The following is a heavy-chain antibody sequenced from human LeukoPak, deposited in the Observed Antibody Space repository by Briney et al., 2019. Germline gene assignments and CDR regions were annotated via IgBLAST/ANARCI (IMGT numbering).Heavy chain of an antibody. D-gene: IGHD3-3*01. CDR2: ISSSGSNI. CDR3: ARENTIFGVVTGYYFDY. V-gene: IGHV3-48*03. CDR1: GFTFSSYE. Sequence: HPGGSLRLSCAASGFTFSSYEMTWVRQAPGKGLEWVSYISSSGSNIYYADSVKGRFTISRDNAKNSLYLQMNSLRAEDTAVHYCARENTIFGVVTGYYFDYWGQGTLVTVSS. J-gene: IGHJ4*02.